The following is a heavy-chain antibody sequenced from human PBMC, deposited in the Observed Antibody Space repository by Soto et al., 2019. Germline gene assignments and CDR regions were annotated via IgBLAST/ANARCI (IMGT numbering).Heavy chain of an antibody. CDR2: IYYSGST. CDR1: GGSISSSSYY. V-gene: IGHV4-39*01. D-gene: IGHD6-13*01. Sequence: SETLSPTCRFFGGSISSSSYYWGWIRQPPGKGLEWIGSIYYSGSTYYNPSLKSRVTMSVDPSKNQFSLKLSSVTAADTAVYYCASSRYSSTWTPPVYWGQGTQVTVSS. J-gene: IGHJ4*02. CDR3: ASSRYSSTWTPPVY.